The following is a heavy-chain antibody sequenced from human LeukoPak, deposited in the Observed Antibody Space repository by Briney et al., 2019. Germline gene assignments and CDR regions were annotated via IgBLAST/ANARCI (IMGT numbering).Heavy chain of an antibody. CDR1: GFTVSSNY. D-gene: IGHD2-2*01. V-gene: IGHV3-66*01. CDR3: ARSLRSIYYYMDV. J-gene: IGHJ6*03. CDR2: IYSGGST. Sequence: GGSLRLSCAASGFTVSSNYMSWVRQAPGEGLEWVSTIYSGGSTDYADYVKGRFRISRDNSKNTLDLQMNSLRVEDTAVYYCARSLRSIYYYMDVWGKGTTVTIS.